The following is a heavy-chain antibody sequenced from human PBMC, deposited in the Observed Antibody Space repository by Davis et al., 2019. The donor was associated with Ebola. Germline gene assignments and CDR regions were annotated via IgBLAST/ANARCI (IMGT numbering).Heavy chain of an antibody. D-gene: IGHD3-10*01. V-gene: IGHV3-30*02. Sequence: PGGSLRLSCAASGFIFSSYGMHWVHQAPGKGLEWVAFIRYDGSNKYYGDSVRGRFTISRDNSKNTLYLQMNSPRAEDTAVYYCAKDPGPGDWGQGTLVTVSS. J-gene: IGHJ4*02. CDR2: IRYDGSNK. CDR1: GFIFSSYG. CDR3: AKDPGPGD.